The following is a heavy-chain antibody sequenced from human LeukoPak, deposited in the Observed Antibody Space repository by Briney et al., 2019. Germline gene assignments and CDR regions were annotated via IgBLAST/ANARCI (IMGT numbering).Heavy chain of an antibody. D-gene: IGHD6-13*01. Sequence: SETLSLTCTDSGGSISSYYWSWIRQPPGKGLEWIGYIYYSGSTNYKSSLKSRVTISVDTSKNQFSLKLSSVTAADTAVYYCARGTEQQLADYYYYMDVWGKGTTVTISS. CDR3: ARGTEQQLADYYYYMDV. CDR2: IYYSGST. V-gene: IGHV4-59*01. J-gene: IGHJ6*03. CDR1: GGSISSYY.